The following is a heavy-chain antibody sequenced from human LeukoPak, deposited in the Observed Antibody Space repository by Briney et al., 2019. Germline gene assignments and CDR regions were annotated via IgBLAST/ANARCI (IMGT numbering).Heavy chain of an antibody. V-gene: IGHV1-69*04. CDR2: IIPILGIA. J-gene: IGHJ6*02. Sequence: SVKVSCKASGYTFTSYGISWVRQAPGQGLEWMGRIIPILGIANYAQKFQGRVTITADKSTSTAYMELSSLRSEDTAVYYCARDFWHSGYDLDGMDVWGQGTSVTVS. D-gene: IGHD5-12*01. CDR1: GYTFTSYG. CDR3: ARDFWHSGYDLDGMDV.